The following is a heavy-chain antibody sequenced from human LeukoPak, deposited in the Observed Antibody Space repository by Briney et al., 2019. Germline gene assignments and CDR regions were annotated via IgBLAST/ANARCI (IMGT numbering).Heavy chain of an antibody. CDR2: ISDSGGDT. CDR1: AFTFNNFA. D-gene: IGHD6-13*01. V-gene: IGHV3-23*01. Sequence: GGSLRLSCAASAFTFNNFAMSWVRQAPGRGLEWIAAISDSGGDTYYAESIKGRFTISRDNSKNTLYSQKNSLRAEDTALYYCAKHPYIALTVLEHWGEGTLVTVSS. J-gene: IGHJ1*01. CDR3: AKHPYIALTVLEH.